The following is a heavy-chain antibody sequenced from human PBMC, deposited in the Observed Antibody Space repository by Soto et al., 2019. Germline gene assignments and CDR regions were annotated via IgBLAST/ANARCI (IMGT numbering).Heavy chain of an antibody. CDR2: ISSSSNTK. D-gene: IGHD2-15*01. CDR1: GFTFSSYS. Sequence: PGGSLRLSCAASGFTFSSYSMNWVRQAPGKGLEWVSYISSSSNTKYYADSVKGRFTNSRDNAKNSLYLQMNSLRAEDTAVYYCARDGCSGSNCLNWFDPWGQGTLVTVSS. V-gene: IGHV3-48*01. CDR3: ARDGCSGSNCLNWFDP. J-gene: IGHJ5*02.